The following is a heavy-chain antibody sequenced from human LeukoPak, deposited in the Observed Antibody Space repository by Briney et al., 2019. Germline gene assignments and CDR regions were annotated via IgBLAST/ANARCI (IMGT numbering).Heavy chain of an antibody. CDR3: ARDWRGHDILTGSNWFAP. V-gene: IGHV1-18*04. CDR1: GYTFTSYG. J-gene: IGHJ5*02. CDR2: IRAYNGNT. Sequence: ASVKVSCKASGYTFTSYGISWVRQAPGQGLEWMGWIRAYNGNTNYAQKVQGRVTMTTDTSTSTTYMELRSLRSDDTAVYYRARDWRGHDILTGSNWFAPWGQGTLVTVSS. D-gene: IGHD3-9*01.